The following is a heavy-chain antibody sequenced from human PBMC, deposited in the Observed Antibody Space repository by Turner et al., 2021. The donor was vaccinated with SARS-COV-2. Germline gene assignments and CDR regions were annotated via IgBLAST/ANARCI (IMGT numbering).Heavy chain of an antibody. V-gene: IGHV4-39*01. CDR3: ARLMDTAMDYYGTDV. Sequence: QLQLQESGPGLVKPSETLSLTCTVSGGSISNSSYYWGWIRQPPGKGLEWIGNIYYSGSAYYNPSLKSRVTISVDPSKNQFSLKLTSVTAADTAVYYCARLMDTAMDYYGTDVWGQGTTVTVSS. J-gene: IGHJ6*02. D-gene: IGHD5-18*01. CDR2: IYYSGSA. CDR1: GGSISNSSYY.